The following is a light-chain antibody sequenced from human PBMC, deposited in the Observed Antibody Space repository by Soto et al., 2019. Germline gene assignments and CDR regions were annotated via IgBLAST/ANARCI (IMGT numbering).Light chain of an antibody. CDR1: QSVSRN. CDR2: GAS. V-gene: IGKV3-15*01. CDR3: QQYDNWPFT. J-gene: IGKJ2*01. Sequence: EIVMTQSPATLSVSPGERATLSCRASQSVSRNLTWYQQKPGQAPRLLIYGASTRATGLPARFSGSGSGTEFTLTISPLQSEDFAVYYCQQYDNWPFTFGQGTKLEIK.